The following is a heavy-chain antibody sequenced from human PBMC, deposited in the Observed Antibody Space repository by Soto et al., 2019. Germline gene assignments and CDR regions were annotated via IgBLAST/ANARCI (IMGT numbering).Heavy chain of an antibody. CDR2: IIPIFCTA. D-gene: IGHD6-6*01. J-gene: IGHJ4*02. V-gene: IGHV1-69*06. CDR3: ARGPGVEPDIDYSSLCYFDY. Sequence: QVQLVQSGAEVEKPGSSVKVSCKASGGTFSSYAISWVRQAPGQGLEWMGGIIPIFCTANYAQKFQGRVTITAAKAKSTAYMELSSLRSEDTAVYYCARGPGVEPDIDYSSLCYFDYWGQGTLVTVSS. CDR1: GGTFSSYA.